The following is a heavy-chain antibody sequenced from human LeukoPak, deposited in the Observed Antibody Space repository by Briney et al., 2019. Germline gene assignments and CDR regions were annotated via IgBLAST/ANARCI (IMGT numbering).Heavy chain of an antibody. J-gene: IGHJ4*02. CDR1: GVTFRSYA. CDR3: AKQLGLKRSPIDY. Sequence: PGGSLRLSCAASGVTFRSYAMHWVRQAPGKGLEWVAVISYDGSNKYYADSVKGRFTISRDNSKNTLYLQMNSLRAEDTAVYYCAKQLGLKRSPIDYWGQGTLVTVSS. CDR2: ISYDGSNK. D-gene: IGHD6-13*01. V-gene: IGHV3-30-3*01.